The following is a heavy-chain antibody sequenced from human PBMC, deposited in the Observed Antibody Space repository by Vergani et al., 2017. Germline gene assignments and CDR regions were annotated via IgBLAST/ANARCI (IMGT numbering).Heavy chain of an antibody. Sequence: QVQLVQSGAEVKKPGASVKVSCKASGYTFTGYYMHWVRQAPGQGLEWMGWINPNSGGTNYAQKFQGRVTMTRDTSISTAYMELSSLRSEDTAVYYCEGPGVRGLRYQYYYMDVWGKGTTVTGSS. V-gene: IGHV1-2*02. J-gene: IGHJ6*03. CDR3: EGPGVRGLRYQYYYMDV. CDR1: GYTFTGYY. CDR2: INPNSGGT. D-gene: IGHD2-2*01.